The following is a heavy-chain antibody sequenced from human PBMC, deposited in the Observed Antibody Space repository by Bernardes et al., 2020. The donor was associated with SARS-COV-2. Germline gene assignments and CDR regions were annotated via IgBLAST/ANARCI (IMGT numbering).Heavy chain of an antibody. CDR2: ISGGGVTT. V-gene: IGHV3-23*01. Sequence: GGSLRLSCAASGFTLGHSAMTWVRQAPGQGLEWVSGISGGGVTTYYADSVKGRFTISRDNSKNTLYLQMNNLRAEDTAVYYCAKNDVNSGRSNYYYPMDVWGQGTTVTVSS. D-gene: IGHD3-10*01. CDR1: GFTLGHSA. CDR3: AKNDVNSGRSNYYYPMDV. J-gene: IGHJ6*02.